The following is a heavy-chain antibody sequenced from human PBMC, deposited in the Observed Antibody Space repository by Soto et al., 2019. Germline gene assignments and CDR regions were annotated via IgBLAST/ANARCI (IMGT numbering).Heavy chain of an antibody. V-gene: IGHV1-69*13. CDR3: ATAGAAQTFGSYYYYYMDV. CDR2: IIPIFGTA. J-gene: IGHJ6*03. Sequence: ASVKVSCKASGGTFSSYAISWVRQAPGQGLEWMGGIIPIFGTANYAQKFQGRVTITADESTSTAYMELSSLRSEDTAVYYCATAGAAQTFGSYYYYYMDVWGKGTTVTVSS. D-gene: IGHD3-10*01. CDR1: GGTFSSYA.